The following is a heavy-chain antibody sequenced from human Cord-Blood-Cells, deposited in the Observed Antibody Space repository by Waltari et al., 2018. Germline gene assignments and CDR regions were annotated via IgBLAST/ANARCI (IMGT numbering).Heavy chain of an antibody. CDR2: IIPIFGTA. CDR3: ARGMRASGSYYEAEYFQH. Sequence: QVQLVQSGAEVKKPGSSVKVSCKASGGTFSSYAISRVRQAPGPGLEWMGGIIPIFGTANYAQKFQGRVTITADESTSTAYMELSSLRSEDTAVYYCARGMRASGSYYEAEYFQHWGQGTLVTVSS. CDR1: GGTFSSYA. J-gene: IGHJ1*01. D-gene: IGHD1-26*01. V-gene: IGHV1-69*01.